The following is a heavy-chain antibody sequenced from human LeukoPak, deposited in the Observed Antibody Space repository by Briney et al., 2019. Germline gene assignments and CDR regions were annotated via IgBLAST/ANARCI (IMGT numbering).Heavy chain of an antibody. V-gene: IGHV3-7*01. CDR3: AKEWNGGNSVVY. J-gene: IGHJ4*02. CDR1: RFTFSIYW. Sequence: GSLRLSCAASRFTFSIYWMSWVRQAPGKGLEWVANIKQDGSEKYYVESVKGRFTISRDNAKNSLYLQMNSLRAEDTAVYYCAKEWNGGNSVVYWGQGTLVTVSS. CDR2: IKQDGSEK. D-gene: IGHD4-23*01.